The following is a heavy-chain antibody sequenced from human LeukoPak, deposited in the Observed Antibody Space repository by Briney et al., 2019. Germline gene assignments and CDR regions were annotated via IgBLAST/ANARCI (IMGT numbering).Heavy chain of an antibody. CDR1: GFTFSYYS. D-gene: IGHD2-2*01. CDR3: AFRPMGYCCSSTCHACHY. V-gene: IGHV3-48*02. Sequence: GGSLRLSCAVSGFTFSYYSMNWVRQAPGKGLEWVSYISSSGSTTYYADSVKGRFTVSRDNDKNSLYLQMNSLRDGDTAVYYCAFRPMGYCCSSTCHACHYWGRGTLVTVSS. J-gene: IGHJ4*02. CDR2: ISSSGSTT.